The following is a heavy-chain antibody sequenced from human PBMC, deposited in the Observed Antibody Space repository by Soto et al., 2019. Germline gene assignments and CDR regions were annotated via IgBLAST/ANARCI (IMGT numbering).Heavy chain of an antibody. J-gene: IGHJ2*01. CDR3: ARESHDILTGPPWVWYFDL. CDR1: GGSFSGYY. V-gene: IGHV4-34*01. Sequence: QVQLQQWGAGPLRPLETLSLTCGVSGGSFSGYYWAWIRQSLGKGLEWIGEINDRGSINYNPSLKSRVSISVDTSKNHYSLNLRSETAADTAVYYCARESHDILTGPPWVWYFDLWGRGTLVTVSS. D-gene: IGHD3-9*01. CDR2: INDRGSI.